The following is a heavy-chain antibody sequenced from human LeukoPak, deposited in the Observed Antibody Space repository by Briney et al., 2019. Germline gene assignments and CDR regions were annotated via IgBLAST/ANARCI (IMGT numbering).Heavy chain of an antibody. CDR2: ISSSSSTI. CDR1: GFTFSSYS. Sequence: GGSLRLSCAASGFTFSSYSMNWVRQAPGKGLEWVSYISSSSSTIYYADSVKGRFTISRDNAKNSLYLQMNSLRAEDTAVYYCARDSLVSTTVDYYFDYWGQGTLVTVSS. V-gene: IGHV3-48*01. CDR3: ARDSLVSTTVDYYFDY. J-gene: IGHJ4*02. D-gene: IGHD4-17*01.